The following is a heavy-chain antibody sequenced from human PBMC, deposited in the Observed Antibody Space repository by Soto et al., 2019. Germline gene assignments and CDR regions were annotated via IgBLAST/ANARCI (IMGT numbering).Heavy chain of an antibody. J-gene: IGHJ6*02. CDR2: INHSGST. D-gene: IGHD2-8*01. V-gene: IGHV4-34*01. CDR3: ARGKRGANYYGMDV. CDR1: GGSFSGYY. Sequence: KTSETLSLTCAVYGGSFSGYYWSWIRQPPGKGLEWIGEINHSGSTNYNPSLKSRVTISVDTSKNQFSLKLSSVTAADTAVYYCARGKRGANYYGMDVWGQGTTVTVSS.